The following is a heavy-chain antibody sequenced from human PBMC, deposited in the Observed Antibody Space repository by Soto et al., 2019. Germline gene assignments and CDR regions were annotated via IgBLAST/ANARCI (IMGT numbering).Heavy chain of an antibody. CDR1: GGSIRSFY. D-gene: IGHD4-4*01. Sequence: TSETLSLTCTVSGGSIRSFYWTWIRQPPGKGLEWIAYVYYTGTTDYNPSLKSRVTISLDSSKNQFSLRLSSVTAADTAVYYCARSFSNTGYFYYGMDVWGQGTTVTVSS. J-gene: IGHJ6*02. CDR3: ARSFSNTGYFYYGMDV. CDR2: VYYTGTT. V-gene: IGHV4-59*01.